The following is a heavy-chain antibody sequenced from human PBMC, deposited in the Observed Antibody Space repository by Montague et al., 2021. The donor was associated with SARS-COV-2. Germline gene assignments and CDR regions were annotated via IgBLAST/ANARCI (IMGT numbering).Heavy chain of an antibody. D-gene: IGHD3-22*01. V-gene: IGHV4-39*07. CDR3: ARVFWYYYDSSGERFDY. J-gene: IGHJ4*02. Sequence: SETLSLTCTVSGGSIISTSYYWGWIRQPPGKGLEWIGSIYYSGSTYYNPSLKSRVTISVDTSKNQFSLKLSSVTAADTAVYYCARVFWYYYDSSGERFDYWGQGTLVTVSS. CDR1: GGSIISTSYY. CDR2: IYYSGST.